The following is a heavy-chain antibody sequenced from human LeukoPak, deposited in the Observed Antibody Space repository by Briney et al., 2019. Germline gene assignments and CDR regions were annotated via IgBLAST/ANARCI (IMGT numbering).Heavy chain of an antibody. CDR3: ARGNWGSVFH. CDR2: MYHGGST. CDR1: GGSIGSTRHY. J-gene: IGHJ4*02. Sequence: SETLSLTCTVSGGSIGSTRHYWGWIRQPPGKGLEWIGNMYHGGSTNYNPSLKSRVTISVDTSKNQFSLKLSSVTAADTAVYYCARGNWGSVFHWGQGTLVTVSS. V-gene: IGHV4-39*07. D-gene: IGHD7-27*01.